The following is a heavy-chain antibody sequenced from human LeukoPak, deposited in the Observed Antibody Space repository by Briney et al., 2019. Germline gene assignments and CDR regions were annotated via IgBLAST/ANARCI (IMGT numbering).Heavy chain of an antibody. D-gene: IGHD3-3*01. J-gene: IGHJ4*02. V-gene: IGHV4-39*01. Sequence: SETLSLTCTVSGGSISSSSYYWGWLRQPPGKGQEWIGIIYYNVSTYYNPSLKSRVTISVDTSKNQFSLTMSSVAAADTAVYYCARHGRGSRGDFWSGYYTGVLGAYDYWGQGTLVTVSS. CDR2: IYYNVST. CDR1: GGSISSSSYY. CDR3: ARHGRGSRGDFWSGYYTGVLGAYDY.